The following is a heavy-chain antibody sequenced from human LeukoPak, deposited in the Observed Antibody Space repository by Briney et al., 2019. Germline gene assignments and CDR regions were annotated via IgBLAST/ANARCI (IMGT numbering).Heavy chain of an antibody. V-gene: IGHV4-59*01. CDR3: ARVYYSSSYDYWYFDL. Sequence: SETLSLTCTVSGGSINSYYWTWIRQPPGKGLEWIGYIYYSGSASYNPSLKSRVTISVDTSKNQFSLKLSSVTAADTAVYYCARVYYSSSYDYWYFDLWGRGTLVTVSS. D-gene: IGHD6-13*01. J-gene: IGHJ2*01. CDR2: IYYSGSA. CDR1: GGSINSYY.